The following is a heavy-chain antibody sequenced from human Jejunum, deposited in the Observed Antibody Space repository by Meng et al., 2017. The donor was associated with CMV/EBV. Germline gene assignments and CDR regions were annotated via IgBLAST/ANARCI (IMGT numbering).Heavy chain of an antibody. D-gene: IGHD1-26*01. CDR1: EYTFTDYY. Sequence: EYTFTDYYLQWVRQAPGQGLEWMGWLTPDPGDTNYAQKFQGRVTMTRDTSTNTAYMELTRLRSDDTALYYCAKDGGSFLDYYFDYWGQGTLVTVSS. V-gene: IGHV1-2*02. CDR3: AKDGGSFLDYYFDY. J-gene: IGHJ4*02. CDR2: LTPDPGDT.